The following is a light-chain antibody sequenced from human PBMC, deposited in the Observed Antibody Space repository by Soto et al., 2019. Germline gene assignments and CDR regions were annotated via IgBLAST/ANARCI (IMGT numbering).Light chain of an antibody. V-gene: IGKV1-5*03. Sequence: DIQMTQSPSTLSASVGDRVTITCRASQSISSWLAWYQQKPGKAPKLLIYKASTLASGVPSRFSGSGSGTEFTLTTSSLQPDDFATYYCQQYNSYSGTFGQGTKVEIK. CDR2: KAS. CDR3: QQYNSYSGT. CDR1: QSISSW. J-gene: IGKJ1*01.